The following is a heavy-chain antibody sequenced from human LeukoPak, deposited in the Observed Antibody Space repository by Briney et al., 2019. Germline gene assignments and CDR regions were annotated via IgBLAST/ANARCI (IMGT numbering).Heavy chain of an antibody. CDR2: IIPIFGTA. J-gene: IGHJ6*02. D-gene: IGHD2-2*01. CDR3: ARDLRHILVVPAAIIHYYYGMDV. Sequence: ASVKVSCKASGGTFSSYAISWVRQAPGQGLEWMGGIIPIFGTANYAQKFQGRVTITADESTSTAYMELNSLRSEDTAVYYCARDLRHILVVPAAIIHYYYGMDVWGQGTTVTVSS. V-gene: IGHV1-69*13. CDR1: GGTFSSYA.